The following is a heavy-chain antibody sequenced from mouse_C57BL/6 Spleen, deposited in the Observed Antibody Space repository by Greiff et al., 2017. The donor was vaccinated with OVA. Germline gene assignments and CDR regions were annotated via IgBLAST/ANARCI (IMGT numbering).Heavy chain of an antibody. CDR2: ISSGSSTI. V-gene: IGHV5-17*01. CDR1: GFTFSDYG. D-gene: IGHD2-12*01. J-gene: IGHJ2*01. CDR3: ASGVYDDNNNYCDY. Sequence: EVKLVESGGGLVKPGGSLKLSCAASGFTFSDYGMHWVRQAPEKGLEWVAYISSGSSTIYYADTVKGRFTISRDNAKNTLFLQMTSLRSEDTAMYYCASGVYDDNNNYCDYWGQGTTLTVSS.